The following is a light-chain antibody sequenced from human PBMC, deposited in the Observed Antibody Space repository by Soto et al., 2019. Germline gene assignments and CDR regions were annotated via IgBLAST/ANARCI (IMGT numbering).Light chain of an antibody. Sequence: EIVLTQSPGTLSLSPGERATLSCRASQTVSSSYLAWYQQKPGQAPRLLIHGASIRATGIPDRFSGSGSGTDFTLTISRLEPEDFAVYYCQQYGSSLTWTFGQGTKVDIK. CDR2: GAS. V-gene: IGKV3-20*01. J-gene: IGKJ1*01. CDR1: QTVSSSY. CDR3: QQYGSSLTWT.